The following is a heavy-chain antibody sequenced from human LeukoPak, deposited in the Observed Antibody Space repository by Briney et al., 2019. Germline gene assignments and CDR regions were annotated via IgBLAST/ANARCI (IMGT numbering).Heavy chain of an antibody. CDR3: AKDVGKWESLHFFDY. Sequence: GGSLRLSCAASGFTFSSYWMSWVRQAPGKGLEWISGISGSGASTYYADSVKGRFTISRDDSRNTLYLQMNSLRGDDTAVYYCAKDVGKWESLHFFDYWGQGTLVTVSS. CDR1: GFTFSSYW. CDR2: ISGSGAST. V-gene: IGHV3-23*01. J-gene: IGHJ4*02. D-gene: IGHD1-26*01.